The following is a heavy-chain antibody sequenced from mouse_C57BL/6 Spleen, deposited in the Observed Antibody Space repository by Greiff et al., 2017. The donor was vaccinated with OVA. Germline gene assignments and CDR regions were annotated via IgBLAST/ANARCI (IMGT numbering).Heavy chain of an antibody. V-gene: IGHV1-19*01. CDR2: INPYNGGT. CDR3: ARTEYRIYDYDENYAMDY. J-gene: IGHJ4*01. D-gene: IGHD2-4*01. CDR1: GYTFTDYY. Sequence: EVQLQQSGPVLVKPGASVKMSCKASGYTFTDYYMNWVKQSHGKSLEWIGVINPYNGGTSYNQKFKGKATLTVDKSSSTAYMELNSLTSEDSAVYYCARTEYRIYDYDENYAMDYWGQGTSVTVSA.